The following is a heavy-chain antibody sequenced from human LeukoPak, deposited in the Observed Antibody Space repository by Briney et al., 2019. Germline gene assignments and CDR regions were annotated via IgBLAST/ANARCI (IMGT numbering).Heavy chain of an antibody. CDR3: ARGGYDSSGYYFGMDV. CDR2: INHSGST. CDR1: GGSFSGYY. D-gene: IGHD3-22*01. Sequence: SETLSLTCAVYGGSFSGYYWSWIRQPPGKGLEWIGEINHSGSTNYNPSLKSRVTLSVDTSKNQFSLKLSSVTAADTAVYYCARGGYDSSGYYFGMDVWGQGITVTVSS. J-gene: IGHJ6*02. V-gene: IGHV4-34*01.